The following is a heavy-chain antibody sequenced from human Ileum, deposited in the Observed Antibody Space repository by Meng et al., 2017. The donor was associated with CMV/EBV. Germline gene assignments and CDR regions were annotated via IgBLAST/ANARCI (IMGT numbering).Heavy chain of an antibody. D-gene: IGHD3-16*01. CDR1: GFTVSGNS. V-gene: IGHV3-66*01. CDR3: AGDGGFSDP. J-gene: IGHJ5*02. Sequence: ETSLRLSWAASGFTVSGNSMNWVRQAPGKGLEWVSLMYSSGSTKYADSVKGRFTISRDNSKNTLYLQMNSLRVEDTAVYYCAGDGGFSDPWGQGTLVTVSS. CDR2: MYSSGST.